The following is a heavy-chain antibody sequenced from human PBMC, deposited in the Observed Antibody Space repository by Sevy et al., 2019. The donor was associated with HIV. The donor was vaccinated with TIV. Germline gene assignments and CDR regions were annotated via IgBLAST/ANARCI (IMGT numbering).Heavy chain of an antibody. CDR2: ISSNGGST. D-gene: IGHD3-3*01. CDR1: GFTFSSYA. CDR3: VKDQATIFGVVIPGDY. Sequence: GGSLRLSCSASGFTFSSYAMHWVRQAPGKGLEYVSAISSNGGSTYYADSVKGRFTISRDNSKNTLYLQMSSLRAEDTAVYYCVKDQATIFGVVIPGDYRGQGTLVTVSS. V-gene: IGHV3-64D*06. J-gene: IGHJ4*02.